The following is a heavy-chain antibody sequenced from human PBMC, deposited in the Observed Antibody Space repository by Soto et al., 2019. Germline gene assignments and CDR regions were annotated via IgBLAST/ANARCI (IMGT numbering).Heavy chain of an antibody. CDR1: GYTFTSYD. CDR3: ARGGGLSGSYGWYYYYYGMDV. CDR2: MNPNSGNT. Sequence: QVQLVQSGAEVKKPGASVKVSCKASGYTFTSYDINWVRQATGQGLEWMGWMNPNSGNTGYAQKFXXXVTMTRNTSIXIATMXXSSLRSEDTAVYYCARGGGLSGSYGWYYYYYGMDVWGQGTTVTVSS. J-gene: IGHJ6*02. D-gene: IGHD1-26*01. V-gene: IGHV1-8*01.